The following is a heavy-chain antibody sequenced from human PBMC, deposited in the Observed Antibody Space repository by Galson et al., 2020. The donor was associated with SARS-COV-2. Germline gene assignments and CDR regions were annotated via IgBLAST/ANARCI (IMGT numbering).Heavy chain of an antibody. CDR3: ARGEAVQLWFNSPPGWFDP. Sequence: GESLKIPCAASGFTFSSYAMHWVRQAPGKGLEWVAVISYDGSNKYYADSVKGRFTISRDKSKNTLYLQMNSLRAEDTAVYYCARGEAVQLWFNSPPGWFDPWGQGTLVTVSS. D-gene: IGHD5-18*01. J-gene: IGHJ5*02. V-gene: IGHV3-30-3*01. CDR2: ISYDGSNK. CDR1: GFTFSSYA.